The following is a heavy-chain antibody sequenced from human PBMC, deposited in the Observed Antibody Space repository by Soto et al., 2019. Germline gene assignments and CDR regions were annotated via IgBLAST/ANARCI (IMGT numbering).Heavy chain of an antibody. J-gene: IGHJ4*02. D-gene: IGHD3-22*01. CDR1: GFTFSSYA. CDR2: ISGSGGST. V-gene: IGHV3-23*01. CDR3: ANQYYYDSSGYYSFDY. Sequence: EVQLLESGGGLVQPGGSLRLSCAASGFTFSSYAMSWVRQAPGKGLEWVSAISGSGGSTYYADSVKGRFTISRDNSKNTLYVQMNSLRAEDTAVYYCANQYYYDSSGYYSFDYWGQGTLVTVSS.